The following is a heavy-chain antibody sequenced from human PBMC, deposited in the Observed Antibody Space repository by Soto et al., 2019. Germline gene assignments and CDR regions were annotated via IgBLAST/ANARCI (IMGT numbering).Heavy chain of an antibody. J-gene: IGHJ3*02. V-gene: IGHV4-4*02. D-gene: IGHD6-13*01. CDR2: ISHSGST. CDR3: ARSPSSSWYGGGAFEI. Sequence: QVQLQESGPGLVKPSGTLSLTCAVSGASISSSNWWTWVRQPPGKGLEWIWEISHSGSTNYNPSLKSRITISVDRSKKQFSLELRSVTAADTAAYYCARSPSSSWYGGGAFEIWGHGTMVTVSS. CDR1: GASISSSNW.